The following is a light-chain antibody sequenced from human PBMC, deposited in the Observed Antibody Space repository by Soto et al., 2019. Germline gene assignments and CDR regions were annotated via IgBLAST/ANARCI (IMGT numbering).Light chain of an antibody. Sequence: QSALTQPASVSGSPGQSITLSCTGTSSDVGSYNLVSWYQLHPGKAPKFMIYEGTKRPSGVSNRFSGSKSGSTASLTISGLQAEDEADYYCAAWDDSLSGPVFGGGTKLTVL. CDR2: EGT. CDR3: AAWDDSLSGPV. V-gene: IGLV2-23*01. CDR1: SSDVGSYNL. J-gene: IGLJ3*02.